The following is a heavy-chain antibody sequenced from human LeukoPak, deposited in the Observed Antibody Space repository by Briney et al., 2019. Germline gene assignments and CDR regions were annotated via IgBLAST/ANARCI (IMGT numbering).Heavy chain of an antibody. CDR2: ISSNSSYI. CDR1: GFTFSSYC. Sequence: SGGSLRLSCAASGFTFSSYCMNWVRQAPGKGLEWVSSISSNSSYIYYADSVKGRFTISRDNAKNSLYLQMNSLRAEDTAVYYCGIGRPGKISMIVGITPPAFDCWGQGTLVTVSS. V-gene: IGHV3-21*01. D-gene: IGHD3-22*01. J-gene: IGHJ4*02. CDR3: GIGRPGKISMIVGITPPAFDC.